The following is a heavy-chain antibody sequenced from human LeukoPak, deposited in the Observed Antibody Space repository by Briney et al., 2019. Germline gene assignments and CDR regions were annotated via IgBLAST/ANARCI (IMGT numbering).Heavy chain of an antibody. J-gene: IGHJ4*02. CDR2: INRSGGST. V-gene: IGHV1-46*01. D-gene: IGHD3-22*01. CDR1: GYTFTSYY. Sequence: ASVKVSCKASGYTFTSYYLYWVRQAPGQGLEWMGVINRSGGSTTSAQKFQGRVTMTRDTSTSTVYMELRSLRSEDTAVYYCARGPGPADDGGGYCFDYWGQGTLVTVSP. CDR3: ARGPGPADDGGGYCFDY.